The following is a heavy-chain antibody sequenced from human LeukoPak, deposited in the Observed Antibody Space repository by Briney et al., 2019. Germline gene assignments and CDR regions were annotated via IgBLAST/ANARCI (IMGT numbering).Heavy chain of an antibody. CDR1: GFTFSSYA. CDR3: ARDQLAYSSYDTLFDY. D-gene: IGHD5-12*01. CDR2: ISYDGSGS. V-gene: IGHV3-30*04. Sequence: GGSLRLSCAASGFTFSSYAIHWVRQTPGKGLEWVAVISYDGSGSYFADSVKGRFTISRDNSKSTLSLQMNRLRIEDTAIYYCARDQLAYSSYDTLFDYWGPGTLVTVSS. J-gene: IGHJ4*02.